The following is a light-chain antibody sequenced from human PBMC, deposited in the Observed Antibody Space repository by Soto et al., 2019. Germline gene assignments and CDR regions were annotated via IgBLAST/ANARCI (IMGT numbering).Light chain of an antibody. CDR3: QSYDASLYAVL. V-gene: IGLV1-40*01. CDR1: SSNIGAGYD. J-gene: IGLJ2*01. CDR2: GNT. Sequence: QSVLTQPPSVSGAPGQRVTISCTGSSSNIGAGYDVHWYQPLPGTAPKLLIFGNTNRPSGVPDRFSGSKSGTSASLAITGLQAEDEADYYCQSYDASLYAVLFGGGTKLTVL.